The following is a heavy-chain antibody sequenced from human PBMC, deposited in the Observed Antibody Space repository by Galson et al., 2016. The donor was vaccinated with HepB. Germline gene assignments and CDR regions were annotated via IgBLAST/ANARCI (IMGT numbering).Heavy chain of an antibody. CDR1: GYTFTNHG. CDR2: ISAYNGDT. V-gene: IGHV1-18*04. Sequence: SVKVSCKASGYTFTNHGISWVRQAPGQGLEWMGWISAYNGDTYYAQKLQDRVTMTTDTSTTTAHMELRSLRSDDTAVYYCARVPREKRKVPWRAIDYWGQGTLVTVSS. D-gene: IGHD1-1*01. CDR3: ARVPREKRKVPWRAIDY. J-gene: IGHJ4*02.